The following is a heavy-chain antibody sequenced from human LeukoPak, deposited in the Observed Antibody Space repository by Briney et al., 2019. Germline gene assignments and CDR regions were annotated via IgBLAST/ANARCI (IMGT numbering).Heavy chain of an antibody. CDR2: IIPIFGTA. CDR3: AAVVPAVMGYFDY. V-gene: IGHV1-69*13. J-gene: IGHJ4*02. D-gene: IGHD2-2*01. CDR1: GYTFTGYY. Sequence: VASVKVSCKASGYTFTGYYMHWVRQAPGQGLEWMGGIIPIFGTANYAQKFQGRVTITADESTSTAYMELSSLRSEDTAVYYCAAVVPAVMGYFDYWGQGTLVTVSS.